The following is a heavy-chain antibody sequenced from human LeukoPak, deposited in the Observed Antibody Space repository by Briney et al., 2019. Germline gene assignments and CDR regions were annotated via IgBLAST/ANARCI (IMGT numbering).Heavy chain of an antibody. J-gene: IGHJ4*02. Sequence: GASVKVSCKASGGTFSSYAISWVRQAPGQGLEWMGGIIPIFGTANYAQKFQGRVTITADESTSTAYMELSSLRSEDTAVYYCAKDFRHSSTADSGSDLPLDYWGQGTLVSVSS. CDR1: GGTFSSYA. CDR3: AKDFRHSSTADSGSDLPLDY. CDR2: IIPIFGTA. V-gene: IGHV1-69*13. D-gene: IGHD1-26*01.